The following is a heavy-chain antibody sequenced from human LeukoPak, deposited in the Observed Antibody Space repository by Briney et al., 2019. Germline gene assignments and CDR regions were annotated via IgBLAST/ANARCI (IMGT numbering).Heavy chain of an antibody. J-gene: IGHJ6*02. D-gene: IGHD3-10*01. Sequence: SETLSLTCAVYGGSFSGYYWSWIRQPPGKGLEWIGEINHSGSTNYNPPLKSRVTISVDTSKNQFSLKLSSVTAADTAVYYCAHRGGSGDYYYYGMDVWGQGTTVTVSS. CDR1: GGSFSGYY. V-gene: IGHV4-34*01. CDR3: AHRGGSGDYYYYGMDV. CDR2: INHSGST.